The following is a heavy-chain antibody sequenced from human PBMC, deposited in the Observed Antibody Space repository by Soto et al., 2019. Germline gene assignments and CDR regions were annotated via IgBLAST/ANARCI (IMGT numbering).Heavy chain of an antibody. CDR3: AKVNSIVGDGDHNY. V-gene: IGHV3-23*01. D-gene: IGHD4-17*01. Sequence: EVQLLESGGGLVQPGGSLRLSCAASGFTFTTYAMRWFRQPPGKGLEWVSGISSSGDIPYYADSVKGRFTISRDQSKKTVYLQMNRLRAEDTALYYCAKVNSIVGDGDHNYWGQGTLVSVSS. CDR2: ISSSGDIP. J-gene: IGHJ4*02. CDR1: GFTFTTYA.